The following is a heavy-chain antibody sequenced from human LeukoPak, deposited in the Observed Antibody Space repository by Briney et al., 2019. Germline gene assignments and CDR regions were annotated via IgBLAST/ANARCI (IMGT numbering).Heavy chain of an antibody. D-gene: IGHD6-19*01. Sequence: ESSETLSLTCTVSGGSISSYYWSWIRQPPGKGLEWIGYIYYSGSTNYNPSLKSRVTISVDTSKNQFSLKLSSVTAADTAVYYCARDRYSSGWYKPDDAFDIWGQGTMVTVSS. V-gene: IGHV4-59*01. CDR2: IYYSGST. CDR1: GGSISSYY. CDR3: ARDRYSSGWYKPDDAFDI. J-gene: IGHJ3*02.